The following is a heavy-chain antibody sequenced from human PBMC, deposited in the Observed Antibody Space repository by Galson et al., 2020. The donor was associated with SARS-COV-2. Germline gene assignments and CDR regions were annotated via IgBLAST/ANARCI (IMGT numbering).Heavy chain of an antibody. D-gene: IGHD4-4*01. CDR3: ARARDGYTNNDY. V-gene: IGHV1-69*13. J-gene: IGHJ4*02. CDR2: IIPIFGTA. Sequence: SVKVSCKASGGTFSSYAISWVRQAPGQGLEWMGGIIPIFGTANYAQKFQGRVTITADESTSTAYMELSSLRSEDTAVYYCARARDGYTNNDYWGQGTLVTVSS. CDR1: GGTFSSYA.